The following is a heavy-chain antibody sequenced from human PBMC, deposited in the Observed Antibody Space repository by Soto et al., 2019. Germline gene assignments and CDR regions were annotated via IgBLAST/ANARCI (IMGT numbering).Heavy chain of an antibody. CDR2: IEYNAKNR. D-gene: IGHD2-15*01. CDR1: GFTFNSYG. J-gene: IGHJ6*02. Sequence: QVQLVESGGGVVQPGTSLRLSCTASGFTFNSYGIHWVRQAPGKGLEWLALIEYNAKNRFYADSVKGRFSISRDNSRNTVYLQVNGLRAEDTAVYYCATEGDDYCSGTRCFHYYGLDVWGQGTRVIVSS. V-gene: IGHV3-33*05. CDR3: ATEGDDYCSGTRCFHYYGLDV.